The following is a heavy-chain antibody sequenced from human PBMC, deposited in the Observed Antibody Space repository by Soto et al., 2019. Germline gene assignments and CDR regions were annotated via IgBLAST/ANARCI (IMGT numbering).Heavy chain of an antibody. CDR2: ISAYNCNT. CDR1: GYTFTSYG. CDR3: ARFLNWNGRNYYYYGMDV. V-gene: IGHV1-18*01. D-gene: IGHD1-1*01. Sequence: GASVKVSCKASGYTFTSYGISWVRQAPGQGLEWMGWISAYNCNTNYAQKLQGRVTMTTDTSTSTAYMELRSLRSDDTAVYYCARFLNWNGRNYYYYGMDVWGQGTTVTVSS. J-gene: IGHJ6*02.